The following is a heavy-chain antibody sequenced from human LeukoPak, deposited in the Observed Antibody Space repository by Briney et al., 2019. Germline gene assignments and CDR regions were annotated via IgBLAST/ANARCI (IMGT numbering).Heavy chain of an antibody. CDR1: GDSISSGAYS. V-gene: IGHV4-30-2*01. J-gene: IGHJ5*02. D-gene: IGHD2-21*01. CDR3: ARELWFANAPGSWLDP. Sequence: SQTLSLTCVVSGDSISSGAYSWSWIRQPPGKGLEWIGYIFHSGSTFYTPSPKSRVTISVDNSKNQFSLRLSYVTAADTAVYYCARELWFANAPGSWLDPWGQGTLVTVSS. CDR2: IFHSGST.